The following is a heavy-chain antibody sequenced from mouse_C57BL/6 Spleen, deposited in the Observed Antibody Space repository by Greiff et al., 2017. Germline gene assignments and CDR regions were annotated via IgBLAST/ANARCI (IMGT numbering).Heavy chain of an antibody. J-gene: IGHJ2*01. CDR1: EYPFTDSN. CDR3: ARNLITTVGGDY. CDR2: INPNNGGT. V-gene: IGHV1-18*01. Sequence: EVRLQRSEPELVKPGASVRIPCRASEYPFTDSNMAWVKQSHGKSLEWIGDINPNNGGTIYNQKFKGKATLTVDKSSSTAYMELRSLTSEDTAVYYCARNLITTVGGDYWGQGTTLTVSS. D-gene: IGHD1-1*01.